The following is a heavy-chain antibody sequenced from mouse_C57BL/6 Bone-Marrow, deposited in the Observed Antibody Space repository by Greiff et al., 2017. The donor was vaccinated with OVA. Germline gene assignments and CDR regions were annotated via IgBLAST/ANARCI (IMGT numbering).Heavy chain of an antibody. CDR1: GFNIKDDY. CDR3: TTEDGYPYYYAMDY. V-gene: IGHV14-4*01. Sequence: EVQLQQSGAELVRPGASVKLSCTASGFNIKDDYMHWVKQRPEQGLEWIGWIDPENGDTEYASKFQGKATITADTSSNTAYLQLSSLTSEDTAVYYCTTEDGYPYYYAMDYRGQGTSVTVSS. J-gene: IGHJ4*01. D-gene: IGHD2-3*01. CDR2: IDPENGDT.